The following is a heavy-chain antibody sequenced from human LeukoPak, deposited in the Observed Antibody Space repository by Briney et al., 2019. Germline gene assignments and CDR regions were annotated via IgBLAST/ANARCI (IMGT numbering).Heavy chain of an antibody. Sequence: GGSLRLSCAGSGFTLSSNWMHWVRQGPGKGLVWVSRIYSDGSRTNYADSVKGRFTISGDNAKNTLYLQMNSLRAEDTAVYYCARVWGGTTMAFDYWGQGTLVTVSS. D-gene: IGHD1-1*01. CDR1: GFTLSSNW. V-gene: IGHV3-74*01. J-gene: IGHJ4*02. CDR3: ARVWGGTTMAFDY. CDR2: IYSDGSRT.